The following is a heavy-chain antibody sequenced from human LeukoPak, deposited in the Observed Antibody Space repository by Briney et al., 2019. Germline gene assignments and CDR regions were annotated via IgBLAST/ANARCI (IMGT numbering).Heavy chain of an antibody. J-gene: IGHJ6*03. CDR3: ADNSHGYYYYYMDV. V-gene: IGHV3-30*03. D-gene: IGHD4-23*01. CDR1: GFTFSSYG. CDR2: ISYDGSNK. Sequence: PGGSLRLSCAASGFTFSSYGMHWVRQAPGKGLEWVAVISYDGSNKYYADSVKGRFTISRDNPKNTLYLQMNSLRAEDTAVYYCADNSHGYYYYYMDVWGKGTTVTVSS.